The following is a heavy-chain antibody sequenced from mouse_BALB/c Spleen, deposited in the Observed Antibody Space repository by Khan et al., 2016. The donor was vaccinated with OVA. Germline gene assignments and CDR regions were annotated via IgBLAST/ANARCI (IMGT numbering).Heavy chain of an antibody. Sequence: VQLQQPGPELVKPGASVKISCKASGYTFTDYNMDWVKQRHGKSLEWIGYIYPNNGGTGYNQKFKTKATLTVDTSSSTAYMELRSLTSEDSAVYYCARSGYGSFAYWGQGTRVTVSA. J-gene: IGHJ3*01. CDR1: GYTFTDYN. CDR3: ARSGYGSFAY. CDR2: IYPNNGGT. D-gene: IGHD1-2*01. V-gene: IGHV1S29*02.